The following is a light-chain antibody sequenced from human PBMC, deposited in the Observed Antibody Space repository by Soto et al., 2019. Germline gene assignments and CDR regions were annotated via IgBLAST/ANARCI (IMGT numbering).Light chain of an antibody. V-gene: IGLV4-69*01. J-gene: IGLJ1*01. CDR2: LNSDGSH. Sequence: QPVLTQSPSASASLGASVKLTCTLSSGHSSYAIAWHQQQPEKGPRYLMKLNSDGSHSKGDGIPDRFSGSSSGAERYLIISSLQSEDEADYYCQTWGTGIHVFGTRTKLTVL. CDR1: SGHSSYA. CDR3: QTWGTGIHV.